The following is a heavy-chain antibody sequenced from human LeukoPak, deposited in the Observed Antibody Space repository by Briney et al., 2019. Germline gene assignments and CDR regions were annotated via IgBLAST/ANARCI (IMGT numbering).Heavy chain of an antibody. D-gene: IGHD3-22*01. CDR1: GFTFSTYD. CDR2: ISGSGSNT. CDR3: AKDSSGYYKPIDS. V-gene: IGHV3-23*01. Sequence: PGGSLRLSCAASGFTFSTYDMNWVRQAPGKGLEWVSAISGSGSNTYHADSVKGRFTISRDNSKNTVYLQMNSLRAEDAAVYYCAKDSSGYYKPIDSWGQGTLVTVSS. J-gene: IGHJ4*02.